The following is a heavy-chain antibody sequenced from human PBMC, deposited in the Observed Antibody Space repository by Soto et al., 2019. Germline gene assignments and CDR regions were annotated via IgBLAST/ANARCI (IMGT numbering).Heavy chain of an antibody. J-gene: IGHJ3*01. V-gene: IGHV1-69*13. D-gene: IGHD6-13*01. CDR1: GVTFSSYA. CDR3: ARDPGIAAAGS. Sequence: ASVRVSCKASGVTFSSYAISWVRQAPGQGLEWMGGIIPIFGTANYAQKFQGRVTITADESTSTAYMELSSLRSEDTAVYYCARDPGIAAAGSWGQGTMVTVSS. CDR2: IIPIFGTA.